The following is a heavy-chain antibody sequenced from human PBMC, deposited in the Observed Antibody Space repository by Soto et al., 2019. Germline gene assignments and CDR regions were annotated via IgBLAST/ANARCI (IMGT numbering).Heavy chain of an antibody. D-gene: IGHD6-13*01. Sequence: QVQLQESGPGLVKPSQTLSLTCTVSGGSISSGGYYWSWIRQHPGKGLEWIGYIYYSGSTYYNPSLKSRVTISVDTSKNQFSLELSSVTAEDTAVYYCARGEGAAAFHNWFDPWGQGTLVTVSS. J-gene: IGHJ5*02. V-gene: IGHV4-31*03. CDR2: IYYSGST. CDR1: GGSISSGGYY. CDR3: ARGEGAAAFHNWFDP.